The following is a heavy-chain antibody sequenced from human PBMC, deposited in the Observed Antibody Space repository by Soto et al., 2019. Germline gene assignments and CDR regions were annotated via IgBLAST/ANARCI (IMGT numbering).Heavy chain of an antibody. CDR3: SRGIIAAAGTLYYMDV. Sequence: ETLSLTCAVYGGSFSGYYWSWIRQPLGKGLEWIGEINHSGSTNYNPSLKSRATISVDTSKNQFSLKLSSVTAADTAVYYCSRGIIAAAGTLYYMDVWGKGTTVTVSS. CDR2: INHSGST. CDR1: GGSFSGYY. J-gene: IGHJ6*03. D-gene: IGHD6-13*01. V-gene: IGHV4-34*01.